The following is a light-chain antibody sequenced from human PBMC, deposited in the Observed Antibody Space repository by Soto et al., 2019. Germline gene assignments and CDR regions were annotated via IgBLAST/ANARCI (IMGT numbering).Light chain of an antibody. CDR1: QGISSA. Sequence: AIQLTQSPSSLSASVGDRVTITCRASQGISSALAWYQQKPGKAPKLLIYDASSLESGVPSRFSGSGSGTGFTLTISSLQPEDFQTYYCQQFNSYLSTFGGGTKVEIK. CDR2: DAS. V-gene: IGKV1-13*02. J-gene: IGKJ4*01. CDR3: QQFNSYLST.